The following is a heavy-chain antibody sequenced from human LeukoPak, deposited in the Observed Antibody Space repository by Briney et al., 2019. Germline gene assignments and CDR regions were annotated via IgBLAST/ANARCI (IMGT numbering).Heavy chain of an antibody. D-gene: IGHD3-10*01. CDR2: IIPIFGTA. CDR3: ARDLPTYYYGSGSYYDY. Sequence: ASVKVSCKASGGTFSSYAISWVRQAPGQGLEWMGGIIPIFGTANYAQKFQGRVTITTDESTSTAYMELSSLRSEDTAVYYCARDLPTYYYGSGSYYDYWGQGTLVTVSS. J-gene: IGHJ4*02. V-gene: IGHV1-69*05. CDR1: GGTFSSYA.